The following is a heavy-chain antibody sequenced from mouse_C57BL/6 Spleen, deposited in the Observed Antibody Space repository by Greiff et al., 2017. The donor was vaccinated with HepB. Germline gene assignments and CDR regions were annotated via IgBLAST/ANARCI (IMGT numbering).Heavy chain of an antibody. J-gene: IGHJ4*01. CDR3: SYYYGSSYEDYARDY. CDR2: IDPSDSYT. CDR1: GYTFTSYW. Sequence: VQLQQPGAELVKPGASVKLSCKASGYTFTSYWMQWVKQRPGQGLEWIGEIDPSDSYTNYNQKFKGKATLTVDTSSSTAYMQLSSLTSKDAAVYYCSYYYGSSYEDYARDYWGQGTSVTVSS. V-gene: IGHV1-50*01. D-gene: IGHD1-1*01.